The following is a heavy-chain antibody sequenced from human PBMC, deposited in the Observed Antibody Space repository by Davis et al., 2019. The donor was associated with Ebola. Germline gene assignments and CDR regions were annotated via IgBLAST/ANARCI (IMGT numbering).Heavy chain of an antibody. CDR3: ARAVREDAFDI. Sequence: PGGSLRLSCAVYGGSFSGYYWNWIRQPPGKGLEWIGEINHSGSTNYNPSLKSRVTISVDTSKNQFSLKLSSVTAADTAVYYCARAVREDAFDIWGQGTMVTVSS. CDR1: GGSFSGYY. CDR2: INHSGST. D-gene: IGHD1-1*01. V-gene: IGHV4-34*01. J-gene: IGHJ3*02.